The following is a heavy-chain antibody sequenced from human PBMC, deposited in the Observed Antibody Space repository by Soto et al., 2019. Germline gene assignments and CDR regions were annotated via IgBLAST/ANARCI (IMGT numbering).Heavy chain of an antibody. Sequence: SETLSLTCTVSGGSISSSSYYWGWIRQPPGKGLEWIRSIYYSGSTYYNPSLKSRVTISVDTSKNQFSLKLSSVTAADTAVYYCARRLYDSSGYYYYYYYGMDVWGQGTTVTVSS. CDR1: GGSISSSSYY. V-gene: IGHV4-39*01. J-gene: IGHJ6*02. D-gene: IGHD3-22*01. CDR2: IYYSGST. CDR3: ARRLYDSSGYYYYYYYGMDV.